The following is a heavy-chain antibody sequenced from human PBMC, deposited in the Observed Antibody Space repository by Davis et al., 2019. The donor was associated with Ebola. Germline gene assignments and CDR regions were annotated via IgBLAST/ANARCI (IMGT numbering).Heavy chain of an antibody. V-gene: IGHV1-3*01. J-gene: IGHJ5*02. CDR2: INAGNGNT. CDR1: GYSFTDDG. Sequence: AASVKVSCKASGYSFTDDGISWVRQAPGQRLEWMGWINAGNGNTKYSQKFQGRVTITRDTSASTAYMELSSLRSEDTAVYYCARFYGCLDPWGQGTLVTVSS. CDR3: ARFYGCLDP. D-gene: IGHD3-10*01.